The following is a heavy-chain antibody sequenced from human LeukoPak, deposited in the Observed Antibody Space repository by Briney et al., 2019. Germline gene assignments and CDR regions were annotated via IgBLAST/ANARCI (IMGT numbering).Heavy chain of an antibody. CDR3: ARSPRGSGSSTLLGVAFDI. CDR1: GGSFSGYY. CDR2: INHSGST. V-gene: IGHV4-34*01. D-gene: IGHD3-10*01. Sequence: SETLSLTCAVYGGSFSGYYWSWIRQPPGKGLEWIGEINHSGSTNYNPSLKSRVTISVDTSKNQFSLRLTSVTAADTAVYYCARSPRGSGSSTLLGVAFDIWGQGTMVTVSS. J-gene: IGHJ3*02.